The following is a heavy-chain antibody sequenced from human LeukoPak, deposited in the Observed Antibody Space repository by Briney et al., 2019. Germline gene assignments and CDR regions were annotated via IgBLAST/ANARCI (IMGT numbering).Heavy chain of an antibody. J-gene: IGHJ5*02. CDR1: GYTFTGYY. CDR2: INPNSGGT. CDR3: ARLILAAAGKGWFDP. Sequence: ASVKVSCKAVGYTFTGYYMRWVRQAPGQGLEWMGWINPNSGGTSYAQKFQGGVTMTRDTSISTGYLELNSLRSDDTAVYYCARLILAAAGKGWFDPWGQGTLVTVSS. V-gene: IGHV1-2*02. D-gene: IGHD6-13*01.